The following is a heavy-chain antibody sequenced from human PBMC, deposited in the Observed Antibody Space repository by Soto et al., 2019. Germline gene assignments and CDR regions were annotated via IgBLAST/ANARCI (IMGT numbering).Heavy chain of an antibody. CDR2: FSGSGGST. CDR1: GFTFSSYA. CDR3: AKETRAYGDPFDY. Sequence: EVQLLESGGGLVQPGGSLRLSCAASGFTFSSYAMSWVRQAPGKGLEWVSAFSGSGGSTYYADSVKGRFTISRDNSKNTLYLQMNSRRAEDTAVYYCAKETRAYGDPFDYWGQGTLVTVSS. J-gene: IGHJ4*02. D-gene: IGHD4-17*01. V-gene: IGHV3-23*01.